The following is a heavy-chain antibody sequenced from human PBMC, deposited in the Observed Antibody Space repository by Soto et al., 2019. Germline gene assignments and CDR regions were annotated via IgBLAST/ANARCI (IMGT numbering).Heavy chain of an antibody. CDR3: ATHEGYCSSTTCSNFDY. CDR1: GFTFTSYW. V-gene: IGHV5-51*01. CDR2: IYPGDSDT. D-gene: IGHD2-2*01. J-gene: IGHJ4*02. Sequence: PGESLKISCKASGFTFTSYWIAWVRQMPGKGLEWMGIIYPGDSDTSYSPSFQGQVTISADKSINTAYLQWSSLKASDTAMYYCATHEGYCSSTTCSNFDYWGQGTLVT.